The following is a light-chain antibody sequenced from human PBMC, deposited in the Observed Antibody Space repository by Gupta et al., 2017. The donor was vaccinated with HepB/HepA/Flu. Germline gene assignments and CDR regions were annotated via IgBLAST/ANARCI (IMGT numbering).Light chain of an antibody. CDR1: PSNIGSNY. CDR3: GAWDGSWGV. V-gene: IGLV1-47*01. CDR2: NNN. Sequence: QSVLTQPPSASGTPGQKVNISCSGSPSNIGSNYVYWYQHFPGRAPGLLIYNNNQRPSGVPDRFSGAKSGTSASLAISGLRSEDEADYYCGAWDGSWGVFGGGTRVTVL. J-gene: IGLJ3*02.